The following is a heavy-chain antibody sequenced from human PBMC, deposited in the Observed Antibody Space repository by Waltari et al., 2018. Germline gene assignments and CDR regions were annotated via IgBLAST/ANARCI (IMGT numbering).Heavy chain of an antibody. CDR3: ARDAMDLGDY. D-gene: IGHD2-2*01. J-gene: IGHJ4*02. V-gene: IGHV3-33*01. Sequence: QVQLVESGGGVVQPGRSLRLSCAASGFTFSSYGMHWVRQAPGKGLEWVSVIWYDGSNKYYADSVKGRYTISRDNSKNTLYLQMNSLRAEDTAVYYCARDAMDLGDYWGQGTLVIVSS. CDR2: IWYDGSNK. CDR1: GFTFSSYG.